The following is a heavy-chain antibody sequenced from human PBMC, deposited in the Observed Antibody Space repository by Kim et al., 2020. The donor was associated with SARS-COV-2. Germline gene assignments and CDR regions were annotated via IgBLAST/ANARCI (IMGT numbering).Heavy chain of an antibody. CDR2: NT. V-gene: IGHV1-8*01. D-gene: IGHD2-21*02. CDR3: ARGVTAGIDI. J-gene: IGHJ3*02. Sequence: NTNYEQTFQGRVTMTKNISTSLAYVELSNLRYEDTAVYYCARGVTAGIDIWGQGTMVTVSS.